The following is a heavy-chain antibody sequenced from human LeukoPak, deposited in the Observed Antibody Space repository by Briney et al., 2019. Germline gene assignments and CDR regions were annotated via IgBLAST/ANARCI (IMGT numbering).Heavy chain of an antibody. CDR3: ASEGYDILTGYSSPY. CDR1: GGSFGGYY. CDR2: INHSGST. V-gene: IGHV4-34*01. J-gene: IGHJ4*02. D-gene: IGHD3-9*01. Sequence: KPSETLSLTCAVYGGSFGGYYWSWIRQPPGKGLEWIGEINHSGSTNYNPSLKSRVTISVDTSKNQFSLKLSSVTAADTAVYYCASEGYDILTGYSSPYWGQGTLVTVSS.